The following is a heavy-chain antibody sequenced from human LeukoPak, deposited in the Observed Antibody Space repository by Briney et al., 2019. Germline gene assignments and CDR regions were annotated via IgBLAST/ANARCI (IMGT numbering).Heavy chain of an antibody. CDR2: ISGSGGST. Sequence: PGGSLRLSCAASGFTFSSYAMSWVRQAPGKGLEWVSAISGSGGSTYYADSVKGRFTISRDNSKNTLYLQMNSLRAEDTAVYYCAKDPLSVAGTGSATDYCGQGTLVTVSS. CDR1: GFTFSSYA. V-gene: IGHV3-23*01. D-gene: IGHD6-19*01. CDR3: AKDPLSVAGTGSATDY. J-gene: IGHJ4*02.